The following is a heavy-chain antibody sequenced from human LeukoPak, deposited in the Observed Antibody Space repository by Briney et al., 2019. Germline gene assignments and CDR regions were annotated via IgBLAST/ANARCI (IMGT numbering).Heavy chain of an antibody. CDR2: INHSGST. CDR3: ASARELLGLDPTGDY. Sequence: DPSETLSLTCAVYGGSFSGYYWSWIRQPPGKGLEWIGEINHSGSTNYNPSLKSRVTISVDTSKNQFSLKLSSVTAADTAVYYCASARELLGLDPTGDYWGQGTLVTVSS. J-gene: IGHJ4*02. D-gene: IGHD3-10*01. V-gene: IGHV4-34*01. CDR1: GGSFSGYY.